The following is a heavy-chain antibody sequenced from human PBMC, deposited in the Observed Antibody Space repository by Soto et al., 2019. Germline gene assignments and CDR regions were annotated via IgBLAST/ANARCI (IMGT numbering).Heavy chain of an antibody. D-gene: IGHD3-10*01. CDR2: IYWDDDK. J-gene: IGHJ4*02. Sequence: SGLTLVNPTQTLTLTCTFSGFSLSTSGVGVGWIRQPPGKALEWLALIYWDDDKRYSPSLKSRLTITKDTSKNQVVLTMTNMDPVDTATYYCAHILLLARGVAKFDYWGQGTLVTVSS. V-gene: IGHV2-5*02. CDR1: GFSLSTSGVG. CDR3: AHILLLARGVAKFDY.